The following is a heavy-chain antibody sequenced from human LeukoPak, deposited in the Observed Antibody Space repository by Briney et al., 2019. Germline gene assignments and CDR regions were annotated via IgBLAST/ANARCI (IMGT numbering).Heavy chain of an antibody. V-gene: IGHV4-34*01. CDR2: INHSGST. J-gene: IGHJ6*03. CDR1: GGSFSGYY. Sequence: SETLSLTCAVYGGSFSGYYWSWIRQPPGKGLEWIGEINHSGSTNYNPSLKSRVTISVDTSKNQFSLKLSSVTAADTAVYYCARGFPSFWSGYSDYYYYYYMDVWGKGTTVTVSS. CDR3: ARGFPSFWSGYSDYYYYYYMDV. D-gene: IGHD3-3*01.